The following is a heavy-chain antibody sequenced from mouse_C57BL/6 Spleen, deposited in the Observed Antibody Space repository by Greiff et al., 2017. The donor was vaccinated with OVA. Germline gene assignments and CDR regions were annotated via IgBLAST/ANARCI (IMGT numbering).Heavy chain of an antibody. Sequence: EVQLQQSGPELVKPGASVKISCKASGYSFTGYYMNWVKQSPEKSLEWIGEINPSTGGTTYNQKFKAKATLTVDKSSSTAYMQLKSLTSEDSAVYYCARSEYYFDYWGQGTTLTVSS. CDR2: INPSTGGT. CDR1: GYSFTGYY. CDR3: ARSEYYFDY. V-gene: IGHV1-42*01. J-gene: IGHJ2*01.